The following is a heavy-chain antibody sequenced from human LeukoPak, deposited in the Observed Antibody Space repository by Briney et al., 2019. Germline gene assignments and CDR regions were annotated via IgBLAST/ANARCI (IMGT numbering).Heavy chain of an antibody. CDR3: ASDYGSGSYNWFDP. Sequence: TVSGGSISSGDYYWSWIRQPPGKGLEWIGYIYYSGSTYYNPSLKSRVTISVDTSKNQFSLKLSSVTAADTAVYYCASDYGSGSYNWFDPWGQGTLVTVSS. D-gene: IGHD3-10*01. CDR2: IYYSGST. V-gene: IGHV4-30-4*01. J-gene: IGHJ5*02. CDR1: GGSISSGDYY.